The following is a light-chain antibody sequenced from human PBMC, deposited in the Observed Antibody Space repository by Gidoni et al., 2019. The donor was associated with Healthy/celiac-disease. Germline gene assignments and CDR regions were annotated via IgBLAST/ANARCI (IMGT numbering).Light chain of an antibody. CDR2: GAS. J-gene: IGKJ2*01. Sequence: IVLPQSPCTLSLSPGERATLSCRASQSFSSSYLAWYQQKPGQAPRLLIYGASSRATGIPDRFSGSGSGTDFTLTISRMEPEECAVYYCQQYGSSYTGGQGTKLEIK. CDR3: QQYGSSYT. V-gene: IGKV3-20*01. CDR1: QSFSSSY.